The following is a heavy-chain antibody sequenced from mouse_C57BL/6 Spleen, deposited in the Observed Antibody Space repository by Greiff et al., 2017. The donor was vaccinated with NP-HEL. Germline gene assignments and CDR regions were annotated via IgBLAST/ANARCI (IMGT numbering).Heavy chain of an antibody. CDR3: ARHSVITTVVATPYYAMDY. CDR2: ISGGGGNT. V-gene: IGHV5-9*01. J-gene: IGHJ4*01. CDR1: GFTFSSYT. D-gene: IGHD1-1*01. Sequence: EVKLVESGGGLVKPGGSLKLSCAASGFTFSSYTMSWVRQTPEKRLEWVATISGGGGNTYYPDSVKGRFTISRDNAKNTLYLQMSSLRSEDTALYYCARHSVITTVVATPYYAMDYWGQGTSVTVSS.